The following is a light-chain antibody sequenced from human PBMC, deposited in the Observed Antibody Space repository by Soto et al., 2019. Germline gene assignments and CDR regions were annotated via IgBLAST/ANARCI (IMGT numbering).Light chain of an antibody. CDR3: QNYNSGPRT. CDR2: AAS. V-gene: IGKV1-27*01. J-gene: IGKJ1*01. CDR1: QGISNY. Sequence: DIQMTQSPSSLSASVGDRVTITCRASQGISNYLAWYQQKPGKVPKLLIYAASTLQSGVPSRFSGSGSVTDFTLTISSLQPDDVSTYYCQNYNSGPRTFGQGTKVEIK.